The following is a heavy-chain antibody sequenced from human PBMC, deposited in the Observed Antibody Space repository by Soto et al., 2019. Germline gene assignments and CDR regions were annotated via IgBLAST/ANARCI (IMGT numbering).Heavy chain of an antibody. Sequence: GGSLRLSCAASGFAFSTYGMHWVRQDPGKGLEWVAIIWFDGSSQYYADSVKGRFTISRDNSKNTLYLQMNSLRAEDTAVYYCARYPYTHCTGTSCYTTYYYFYGMDVWGQGTTVTVSS. CDR3: ARYPYTHCTGTSCYTTYYYFYGMDV. V-gene: IGHV3-33*01. D-gene: IGHD2-2*02. J-gene: IGHJ6*02. CDR1: GFAFSTYG. CDR2: IWFDGSSQ.